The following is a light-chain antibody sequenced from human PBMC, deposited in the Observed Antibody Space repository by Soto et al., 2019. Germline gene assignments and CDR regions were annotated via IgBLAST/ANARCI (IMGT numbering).Light chain of an antibody. V-gene: IGLV1-40*01. CDR1: SSNIGAGYD. CDR2: GNS. J-gene: IGLJ2*01. CDR3: QSYDSGLSRHVV. Sequence: QSVLTQPPSVSGAPGQRVTISCTGSSSNIGAGYDVHWYQQLPGTAPKLLIYGNSNRPSGLPDRFSGSKSGTSASLAITGLRAEDEADYYCQSYDSGLSRHVVFGGGTKLTFL.